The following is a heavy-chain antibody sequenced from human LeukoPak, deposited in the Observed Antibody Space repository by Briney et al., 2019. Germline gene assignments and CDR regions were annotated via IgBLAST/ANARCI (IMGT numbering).Heavy chain of an antibody. CDR3: ARLGYCGSASCYYGMDV. J-gene: IGHJ6*02. D-gene: IGHD2-2*01. Sequence: GESLKISCKGSGYSFTSHWTSWVRQMPGKGLEWMGIIYPGDSDTRYSPSFQGQVSISADKSISTTYLQWSSLKASEAAMYYCARLGYCGSASCYYGMDVWGQGTTITVSS. CDR1: GYSFTSHW. V-gene: IGHV5-51*01. CDR2: IYPGDSDT.